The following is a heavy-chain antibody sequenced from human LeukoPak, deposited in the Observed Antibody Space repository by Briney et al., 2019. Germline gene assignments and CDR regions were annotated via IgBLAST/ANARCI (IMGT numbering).Heavy chain of an antibody. J-gene: IGHJ4*02. Sequence: GGSLRLSCAASGFTFSDYYMSWIRQAPGKGLEWVSYISSSGSTIYYADSVKGRFTISRDNSKNTLYLQMNSLRAEDTAVYYCARETNTLWWLLGPLDYWGQGTLVTVSS. CDR2: ISSSGSTI. D-gene: IGHD2-21*01. V-gene: IGHV3-11*04. CDR1: GFTFSDYY. CDR3: ARETNTLWWLLGPLDY.